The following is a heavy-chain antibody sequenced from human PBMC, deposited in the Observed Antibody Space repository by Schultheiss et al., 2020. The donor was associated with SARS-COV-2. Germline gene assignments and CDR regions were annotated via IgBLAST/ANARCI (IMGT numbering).Heavy chain of an antibody. CDR1: ADSFSGYY. Sequence: GSLRLSCTVSADSFSGYYWSWIRQPPGKGLEWIGYIYYSGSTNYHPSLKSRVTISVDTSKNQFSLKLSSVTAADTAVYYCARATPYGDYGYWGQGTLVTVSS. J-gene: IGHJ4*02. V-gene: IGHV4-59*01. CDR3: ARATPYGDYGY. CDR2: IYYSGST. D-gene: IGHD4-17*01.